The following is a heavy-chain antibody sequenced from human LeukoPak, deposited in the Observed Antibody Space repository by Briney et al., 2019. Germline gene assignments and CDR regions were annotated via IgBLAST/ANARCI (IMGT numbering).Heavy chain of an antibody. J-gene: IGHJ4*02. CDR2: IYYSGST. D-gene: IGHD6-19*01. CDR1: GGSISSSSYY. CDR3: ARLVAVAGRRIDY. V-gene: IGHV4-39*01. Sequence: PSETLSLTCTVSGGSISSSSYYWGWIRQPPGKGLEWIGSIYYSGSTYYNPSLKSRVTISVDTSKNQFSLKLSSVTAADTAVYYCARLVAVAGRRIDYWGQGTLVTVSS.